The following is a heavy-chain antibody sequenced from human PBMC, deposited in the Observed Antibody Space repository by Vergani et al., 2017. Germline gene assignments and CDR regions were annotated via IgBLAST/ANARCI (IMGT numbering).Heavy chain of an antibody. CDR1: GGSIDGVSSY. CDR3: ARDRVTVVRNQYYGMDV. Sequence: QMQLQESGPGLLKPSQTLSLTCSVSGGSIDGVSSYWTWIRQPAGKGLEWIGRSYKSGRTNYNPSLKSRVTISLDTSKNQFSLNLTSVTATDTGVYFCARDRVTVVRNQYYGMDVWGQGTTVIVSS. J-gene: IGHJ6*02. CDR2: SYKSGRT. D-gene: IGHD3-10*01. V-gene: IGHV4-61*02.